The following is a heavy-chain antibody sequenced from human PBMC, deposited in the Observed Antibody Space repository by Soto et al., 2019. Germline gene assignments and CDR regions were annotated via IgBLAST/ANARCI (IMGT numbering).Heavy chain of an antibody. D-gene: IGHD3-9*01. CDR3: ARDADILTGSDAFDI. J-gene: IGHJ3*02. CDR2: ISGSSSYT. CDR1: GFTFSDYY. V-gene: IGHV3-11*05. Sequence: QVQLVESGGSVVKPGGSLRLSSAASGFTFSDYYMSWIRQAPGKGLEWVSYISGSSSYTNNADSVKGRFTISRDNAKNSLYLQMNSLRAEDTAVYYCARDADILTGSDAFDIWGQGTMVTVSS.